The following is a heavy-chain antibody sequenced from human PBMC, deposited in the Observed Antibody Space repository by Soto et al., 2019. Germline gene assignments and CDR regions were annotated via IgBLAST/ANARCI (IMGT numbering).Heavy chain of an antibody. CDR1: GGTFGSHT. J-gene: IGHJ4*02. Sequence: SLQVSCKASGGTFGSHTISWVRLAPGQGLEWMGGITPIFGTANYAQKFQGRVTITADDSTSTAYMELRRLRSEDTAVYYCARQFDFDSGGSYYAYWGQGIRVTVSA. CDR3: ARQFDFDSGGSYYAY. CDR2: ITPIFGTA. V-gene: IGHV1-69*13. D-gene: IGHD3-22*01.